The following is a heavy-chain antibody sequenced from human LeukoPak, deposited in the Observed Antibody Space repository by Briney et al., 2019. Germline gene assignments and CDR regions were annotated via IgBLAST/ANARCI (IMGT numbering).Heavy chain of an antibody. CDR1: GFTFSIYA. D-gene: IGHD6-19*01. J-gene: IGHJ4*02. CDR3: ARAVVGKEDLDY. CDR2: ISHDGSTK. Sequence: GGSLRLSCAASGFTFSIYAIHWVRQAPGKGLEWVAVISHDGSTKYYADSVKGRFTISRVNPKNTLYLQMDTLGAEDTAVYFCARAVVGKEDLDYWGQGTLVTVSS. V-gene: IGHV3-30*04.